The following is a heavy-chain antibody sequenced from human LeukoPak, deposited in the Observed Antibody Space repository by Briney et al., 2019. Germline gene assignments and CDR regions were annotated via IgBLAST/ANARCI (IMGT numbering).Heavy chain of an antibody. J-gene: IGHJ6*03. D-gene: IGHD4-23*01. V-gene: IGHV1-69*05. CDR1: GGTFSSYA. CDR3: ASSYGGNDYYYYYYMDV. CDR2: IIPIFGTA. Sequence: SVKVSCKASGGTFSSYAISWVRQAPGQGLEWMGGIIPIFGTANCAQKFQGRVTITTDESTSTAYMELSSLRSEDTAVYYCASSYGGNDYYYYYYMDVWGKGTTVTVSS.